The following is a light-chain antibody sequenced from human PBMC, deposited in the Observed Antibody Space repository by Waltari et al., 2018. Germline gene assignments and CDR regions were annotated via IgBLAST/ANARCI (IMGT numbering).Light chain of an antibody. CDR3: QQYYSTPPIT. CDR1: QSVLYSSNNKNY. Sequence: DIVITQTPDYQDVNMNKRATSNCKTSQSVLYSSNNKNYLAWYQQKPGQPPQLLIYWASTRESGVPDRFSGSGSGTDFTLTISSLQAEDVAVYYCQQYYSTPPITFGQGTRLEIK. V-gene: IGKV4-1*01. CDR2: WAS. J-gene: IGKJ5*01.